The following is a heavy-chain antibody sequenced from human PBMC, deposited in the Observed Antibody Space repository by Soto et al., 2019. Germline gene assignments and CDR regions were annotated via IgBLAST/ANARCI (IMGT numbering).Heavy chain of an antibody. CDR3: AKWPVGASRNWFDP. Sequence: GESLKISCKGSGYSFTSNWIGWVRQMPGKGLEWMGIIHPGDSSTRYSPSFQGQVTISADKSISTAYLQWSSLKASDTAMYYCAKWPVGASRNWFDPWGQGTLVTVSS. CDR2: IHPGDSST. CDR1: GYSFTSNW. D-gene: IGHD1-26*01. V-gene: IGHV5-51*01. J-gene: IGHJ5*02.